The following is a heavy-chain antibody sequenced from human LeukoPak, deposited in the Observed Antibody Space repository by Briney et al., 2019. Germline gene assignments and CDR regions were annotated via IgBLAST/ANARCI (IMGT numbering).Heavy chain of an antibody. Sequence: GGSLRLSCAASGFTFSSYEMNWVRQAPGKGLEWVSYISSSGSTIYYADSVKGRFTISRDNAKNSLYLQMNSLRAEDTAVYYCARDKEGSPRSSSWYAYFDYWGQGTLVTVSS. V-gene: IGHV3-48*03. CDR3: ARDKEGSPRSSSWYAYFDY. CDR1: GFTFSSYE. D-gene: IGHD6-13*01. J-gene: IGHJ4*02. CDR2: ISSSGSTI.